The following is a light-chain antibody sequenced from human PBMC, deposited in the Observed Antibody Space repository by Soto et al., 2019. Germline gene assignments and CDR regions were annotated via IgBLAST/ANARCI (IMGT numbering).Light chain of an antibody. CDR1: QTVSRN. CDR3: QQYNNWPS. J-gene: IGKJ5*01. V-gene: IGKV3-15*01. Sequence: EIVFTQSPATLSLSPGERATLSCRASQTVSRNLAWYQQRPGQAPRLLIYDISNRATGVPARFSGSGSETEFTLTIRSLQSEDFAVYFCQQYNNWPSLGQGKRLEIK. CDR2: DIS.